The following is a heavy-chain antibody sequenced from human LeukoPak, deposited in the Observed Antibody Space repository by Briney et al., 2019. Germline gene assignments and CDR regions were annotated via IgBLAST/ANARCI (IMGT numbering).Heavy chain of an antibody. CDR1: GFTFSSYA. CDR3: AKGGRGGGDWGLDY. CDR2: ISGSGGST. D-gene: IGHD2-21*02. V-gene: IGHV3-23*01. J-gene: IGHJ4*02. Sequence: GGSLRLSCAASGFTFSSYAMRWVRQAPGKGLEWVSAISGSGGSTYYADSVKGRFTISRDNSKNTLYLQMNSLRAEDTAVYYCAKGGRGGGDWGLDYWAREPWSPSPQ.